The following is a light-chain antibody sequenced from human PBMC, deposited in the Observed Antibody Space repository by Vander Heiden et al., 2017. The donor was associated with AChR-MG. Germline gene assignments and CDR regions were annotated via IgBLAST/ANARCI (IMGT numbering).Light chain of an antibody. CDR3: QQYNS. CDR1: QSISSW. Sequence: DIQTTQSPSTLSASVGDRVTITCRVSQSISSWLAGYQQKPGKATKLLIYKASSLESGVTSRFSGSGSETEFTLTSSSVQPDDFGTYYCQQYNSFGQGTKLEIK. CDR2: KAS. J-gene: IGKJ2*01. V-gene: IGKV1-5*03.